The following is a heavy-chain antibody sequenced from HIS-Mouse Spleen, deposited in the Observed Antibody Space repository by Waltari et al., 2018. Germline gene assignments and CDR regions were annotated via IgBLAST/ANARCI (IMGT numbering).Heavy chain of an antibody. CDR3: ARVWEAAAGTGDFDY. Sequence: QVQLVQSGAEVKKPGASVKVSCKASGYTFTSYGISWVRQAPGQGLEWMGWISAYNGNTDAAQKLQGRVTMTTDTSTSTAYMGLRSLRSDDTAVYYCARVWEAAAGTGDFDYWGQGTLVTVSS. CDR2: ISAYNGNT. D-gene: IGHD6-13*01. V-gene: IGHV1-18*01. J-gene: IGHJ4*02. CDR1: GYTFTSYG.